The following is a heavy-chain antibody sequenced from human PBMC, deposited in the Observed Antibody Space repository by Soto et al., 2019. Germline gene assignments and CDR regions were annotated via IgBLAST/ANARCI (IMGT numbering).Heavy chain of an antibody. D-gene: IGHD4-17*01. CDR3: ARDPHSYGGNPFVY. CDR1: GFTFSSYE. V-gene: IGHV3-48*03. CDR2: ISSSGSTI. Sequence: EVQLVESGGGLVQPGGSLRLSCAASGFTFSSYEMNWVRQAPGKGLEWVSYISSSGSTIYYADSVKGRFTISRDNAKNSLYLQMNSLRAEDTAVYYCARDPHSYGGNPFVYWGQGTLVTVSS. J-gene: IGHJ4*02.